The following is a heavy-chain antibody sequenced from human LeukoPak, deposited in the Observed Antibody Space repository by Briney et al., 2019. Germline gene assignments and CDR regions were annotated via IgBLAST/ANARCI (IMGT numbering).Heavy chain of an antibody. Sequence: GESLKISCKGSGYSFTSYWIGWVRQMPGKGLEWMGIIYPGDSDTRYSPSFQGQVTISADKSISTAYLQWSSLKAPDTAMYYCARHTVDSSGYYSHFDYWGQGTLVTVSS. J-gene: IGHJ4*02. CDR2: IYPGDSDT. CDR3: ARHTVDSSGYYSHFDY. CDR1: GYSFTSYW. V-gene: IGHV5-51*01. D-gene: IGHD3-22*01.